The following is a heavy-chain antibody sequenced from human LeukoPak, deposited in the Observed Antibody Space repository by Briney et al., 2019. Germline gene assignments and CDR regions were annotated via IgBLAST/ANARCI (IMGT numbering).Heavy chain of an antibody. J-gene: IGHJ6*02. V-gene: IGHV3-74*01. CDR2: INSDGSST. CDR3: ATARTELVQQYYYYGMDV. D-gene: IGHD6-6*01. CDR1: GFTFSSYW. Sequence: GGSLRLSCAASGFTFSSYWMHWVRQAPGKGLVWVSRINSDGSSTRYGDSVKGRFTISRDNAKNTLYLQMNSLRAEDTAVYYCATARTELVQQYYYYGMDVWGQGTTVTISS.